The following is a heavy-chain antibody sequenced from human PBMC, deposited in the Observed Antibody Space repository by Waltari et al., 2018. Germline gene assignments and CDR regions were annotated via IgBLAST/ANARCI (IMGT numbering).Heavy chain of an antibody. CDR2: INPSGGST. D-gene: IGHD4-17*01. CDR1: GYTFCNFY. J-gene: IGHJ4*02. V-gene: IGHV1-46*01. CDR3: VRSATTVVSPDY. Sequence: QVQMVQSGAGLKRPGASVKVSCKASGYTFCNFYMHWVRPAPGQGLEWMGIINPSGGSTSYSQNFQGRVTMTRDTSTSTVYMELSSLRSEDTALYYCVRSATTVVSPDYWGQGTLVTVSS.